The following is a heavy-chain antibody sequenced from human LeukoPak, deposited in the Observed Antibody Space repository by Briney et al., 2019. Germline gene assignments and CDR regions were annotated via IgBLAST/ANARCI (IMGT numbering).Heavy chain of an antibody. D-gene: IGHD1-1*01. V-gene: IGHV3-21*01. J-gene: IGHJ4*02. CDR1: GFTFSDFT. CDR2: ITSNISYV. CDR3: ARAELD. Sequence: GGSLRLSCAASGFTFSDFTMNWVRQAQGKGLEWVSSITSNISYVYYTDSVKGRFTISRDNAKNSLFLQMNSLRAEDTAVYYCARAELDWGQGTLVTVS.